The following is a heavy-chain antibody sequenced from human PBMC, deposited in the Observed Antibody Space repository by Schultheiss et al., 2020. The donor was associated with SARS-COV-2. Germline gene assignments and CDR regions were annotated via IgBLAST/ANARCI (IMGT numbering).Heavy chain of an antibody. CDR2: IYHSGNT. CDR3: ARASPYFDY. V-gene: IGHV4-38-2*02. J-gene: IGHJ4*02. Sequence: GSLRLSCTVSGYSISSGYYWGWIRQPPGKGLEWIGSIYHSGNTYYNPSLKSRVTISVDTSKNQFSLKLSSVTAADTAVYYCARASPYFDYWGQGALVTVSS. CDR1: GYSISSGYY.